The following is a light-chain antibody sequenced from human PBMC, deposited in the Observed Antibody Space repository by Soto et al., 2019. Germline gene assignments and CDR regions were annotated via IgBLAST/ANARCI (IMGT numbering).Light chain of an antibody. CDR3: HQYFKIPHT. Sequence: DIVLTQSPDSLAVSLGERATIRCKSGQSVFYSSNNKDYLAWYQQKPGQPPRLLIYWASTRKSGVPDRFSGSGSGTDFTLTISDLQAEDVAVYSCHQYFKIPHTFGQGTKLEIK. V-gene: IGKV4-1*01. CDR1: QSVFYSSNNKDY. CDR2: WAS. J-gene: IGKJ2*01.